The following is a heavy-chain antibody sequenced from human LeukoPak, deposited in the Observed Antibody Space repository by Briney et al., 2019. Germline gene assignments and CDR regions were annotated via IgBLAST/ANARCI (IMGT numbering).Heavy chain of an antibody. J-gene: IGHJ4*02. CDR2: ISGSSTSGSSSFI. V-gene: IGHV3-48*01. Sequence: GKSLGLSCAASGFIFSSHSMNWVRQAPGKGLEWLSYISGSSTSGSSSFIYYADSVKGRFTISRDNAKNSLYLQMKGLRVEDTAVYYCARDWAMIDWGQGTLVTVSS. D-gene: IGHD5-12*01. CDR3: ARDWAMID. CDR1: GFIFSSHS.